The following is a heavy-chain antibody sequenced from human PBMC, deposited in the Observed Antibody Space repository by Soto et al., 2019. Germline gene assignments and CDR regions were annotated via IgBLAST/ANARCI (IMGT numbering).Heavy chain of an antibody. CDR1: GFSLITSGLG. CDR2: IYWDDDK. V-gene: IGHV2-5*02. J-gene: IGHJ4*02. D-gene: IGHD5-18*01. Sequence: SGPTLVNPTQTLTLTFTFSGFSLITSGLGVGWIRQPPGKALEWLALIYWDDDKRYSPSLKSRLTITKDTSKNQVVLTMTNMGPVDTATYYCAHSSPTALIRAEFDYWGQGTLVTVSS. CDR3: AHSSPTALIRAEFDY.